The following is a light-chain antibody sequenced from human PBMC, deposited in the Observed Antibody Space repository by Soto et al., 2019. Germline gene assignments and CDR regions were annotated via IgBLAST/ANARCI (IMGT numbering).Light chain of an antibody. CDR2: EVS. J-gene: IGLJ2*01. V-gene: IGLV2-18*01. Sequence: QSALTQPPSVSGSPGQSVTISCTGTSSDFGSYNRVSWYQQPPGTAPKLMIYEVSNRPSGVPDRFSGSKSGNTASLTISGLQAEDEADYYCSLYTSSSALVFGGGTKVTVL. CDR3: SLYTSSSALV. CDR1: SSDFGSYNR.